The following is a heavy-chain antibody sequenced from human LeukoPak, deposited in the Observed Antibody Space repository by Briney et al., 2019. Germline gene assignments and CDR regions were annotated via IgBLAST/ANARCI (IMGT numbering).Heavy chain of an antibody. CDR2: IWYDGSNK. CDR1: GYTFSSYG. D-gene: IGHD3-10*01. V-gene: IGHV3-33*01. J-gene: IGHJ4*02. Sequence: PGRPLRLSCAASGYTFSSYGMHRVRQAPGKGLEWVAVIWYDGSNKYYADSVKGRFTISRDNSKNTLYLQMNSLRAEDTAVYYCARRHAAAIYYGSGSFFDYWGQGTLVTVSS. CDR3: ARRHAAAIYYGSGSFFDY.